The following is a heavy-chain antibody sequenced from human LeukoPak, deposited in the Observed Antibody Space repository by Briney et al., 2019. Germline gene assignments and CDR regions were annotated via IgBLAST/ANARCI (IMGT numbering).Heavy chain of an antibody. CDR2: ISAYNGNT. CDR1: GYTFTSYG. Sequence: ASVKVSCKASGYTFTSYGISWVRQAPGQGLEWMGWISAYNGNTNYAQKLQGRVTMPTDTSTRTAYMELRSLRSDDTAVYYCARERYSYREQPKLFDYWGQGTLVTVSS. J-gene: IGHJ4*02. V-gene: IGHV1-18*01. D-gene: IGHD5-18*01. CDR3: ARERYSYREQPKLFDY.